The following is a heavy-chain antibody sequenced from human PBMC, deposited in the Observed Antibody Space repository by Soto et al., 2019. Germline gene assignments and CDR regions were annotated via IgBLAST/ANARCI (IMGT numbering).Heavy chain of an antibody. V-gene: IGHV1-24*01. CDR3: AILPHLRYFDWFLNLGHFDY. CDR2: FDPEDGET. J-gene: IGHJ4*02. D-gene: IGHD3-9*01. Sequence: ASVKVSCKVSGSTLTELSMHWVRQAPGKGLEWMGGFDPEDGETIYAQKFQGRVTMTEDTSTDTAYMELSSLRSEDTAVYYCAILPHLRYFDWFLNLGHFDYWGQGTLVTVSS. CDR1: GSTLTELS.